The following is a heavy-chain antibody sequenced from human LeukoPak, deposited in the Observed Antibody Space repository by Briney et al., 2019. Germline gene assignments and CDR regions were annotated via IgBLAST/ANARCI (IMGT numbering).Heavy chain of an antibody. Sequence: SETLSLTCTVSGGSISSYYWSWIRLPPGEGLEWIGYIYYSGSTNYNPSLKSRVTISVDTYKNQFSLKLSSVTAADTAVYYCARAARVWSLSVGARFDYCGQGTLVTVS. J-gene: IGHJ4*02. CDR3: ARAARVWSLSVGARFDY. CDR2: IYYSGST. CDR1: GGSISSYY. V-gene: IGHV4-59*01. D-gene: IGHD2-15*01.